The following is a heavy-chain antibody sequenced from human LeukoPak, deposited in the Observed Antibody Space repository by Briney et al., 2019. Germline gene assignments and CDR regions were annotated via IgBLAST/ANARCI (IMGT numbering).Heavy chain of an antibody. J-gene: IGHJ5*02. V-gene: IGHV4-39*07. CDR1: GGSISSSSYY. CDR3: ARKGVYGDYAWFDP. D-gene: IGHD4-17*01. CDR2: IYYSGST. Sequence: SETLSLTCTVSGGSISSSSYYWGWIRQPPGKGLEWIGSIYYSGSTYYNPSLKSRVTISVDTSKNQFSLKLSSVTAADTAVYYCARKGVYGDYAWFDPWGQGTLVTVSS.